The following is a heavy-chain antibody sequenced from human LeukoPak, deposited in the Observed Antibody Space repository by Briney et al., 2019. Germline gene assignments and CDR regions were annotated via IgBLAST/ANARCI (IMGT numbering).Heavy chain of an antibody. J-gene: IGHJ4*02. CDR3: ARDPASSFDY. V-gene: IGHV3-33*01. Sequence: GGSLRLSCAATGFTFSSHGMHWVRQAPGKGLEGVAVIWYDGSKRYYADSVKGRFTISRDDSKNTLYLQMNSLRAEDTAVYYCARDPASSFDYWGQGTPVTASS. CDR1: GFTFSSHG. CDR2: IWYDGSKR. D-gene: IGHD2-15*01.